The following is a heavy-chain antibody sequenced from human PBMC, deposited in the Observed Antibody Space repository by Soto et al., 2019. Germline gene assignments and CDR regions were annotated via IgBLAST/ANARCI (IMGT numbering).Heavy chain of an antibody. V-gene: IGHV3-48*02. Sequence: PGGSLRLSCAASGFAVSDYSMNWVRQAPGKGLEWVSYISGSGSTTYYADAVKGRFTISRDSAKNSLYLKMNGLTDEDTAVYYCAKMGGLLGATYDWYFDLWGRGTLVTVSS. CDR1: GFAVSDYS. CDR3: AKMGGLLGATYDWYFDL. CDR2: ISGSGSTT. D-gene: IGHD1-26*01. J-gene: IGHJ2*01.